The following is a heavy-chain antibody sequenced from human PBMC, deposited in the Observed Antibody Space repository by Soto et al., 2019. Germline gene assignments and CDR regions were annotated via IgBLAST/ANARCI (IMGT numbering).Heavy chain of an antibody. CDR2: IWFDGSNK. J-gene: IGHJ4*02. Sequence: GGSLRLSCAASGFTFSTYAMHWVRQAPGKGLEWVAVIWFDGSNKYYPDSVKGRFTVSRDNSKSTLYLQMNSLRVEDTAVYYCARDCAWGQRLADYIDYWGQGALVEVSS. CDR1: GFTFSTYA. D-gene: IGHD6-25*01. V-gene: IGHV3-33*01. CDR3: ARDCAWGQRLADYIDY.